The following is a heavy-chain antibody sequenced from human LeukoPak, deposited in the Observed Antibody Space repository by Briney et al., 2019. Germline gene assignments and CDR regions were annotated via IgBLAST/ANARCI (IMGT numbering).Heavy chain of an antibody. V-gene: IGHV4-59*08. Sequence: PSETLSLTCTVSGGSMSNHYWSWVRQAPGKGLEWIGNIYYSGSTNYKPSLKSRVTISVDTSKKQFSLKLSSVTAADTAVYYCARRARRDGYTWGDYYYYYGMDVWGQGTTVTVSS. D-gene: IGHD5-24*01. CDR1: GGSMSNHY. J-gene: IGHJ6*02. CDR2: IYYSGST. CDR3: ARRARRDGYTWGDYYYYYGMDV.